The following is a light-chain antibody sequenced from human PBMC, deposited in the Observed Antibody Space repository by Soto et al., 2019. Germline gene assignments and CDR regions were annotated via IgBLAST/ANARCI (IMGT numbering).Light chain of an antibody. CDR3: QHYQSGHPIT. J-gene: IGKJ5*01. V-gene: IGKV3-20*01. CDR2: GAS. CDR1: QRVGXR. Sequence: EILLTQSPDTLSLSPGERATLSCRAAQRVGXRLAWYQHKTGQAPRLLISGASSRATGIPDRFTGSGSETSFTLTISRLEPEDFALYYCQHYQSGHPITFGQGTRLEIK.